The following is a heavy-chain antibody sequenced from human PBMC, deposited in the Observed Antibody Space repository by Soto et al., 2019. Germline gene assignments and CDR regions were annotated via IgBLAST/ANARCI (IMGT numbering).Heavy chain of an antibody. J-gene: IGHJ3*02. Sequence: GGSLRLSCAASGFTFSSYDMHWVRQATGKGLEWVSAIGTAGDTYYPGSVKGRFTISRENAKNSLYLQMNSLRAGDTAVYYCARGYYDSSGYIKTDAFDIWGQGTMVTVSS. V-gene: IGHV3-13*01. CDR2: IGTAGDT. CDR3: ARGYYDSSGYIKTDAFDI. CDR1: GFTFSSYD. D-gene: IGHD3-22*01.